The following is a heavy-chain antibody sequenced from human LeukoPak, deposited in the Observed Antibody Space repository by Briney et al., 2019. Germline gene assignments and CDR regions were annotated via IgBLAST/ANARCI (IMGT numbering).Heavy chain of an antibody. CDR2: IYYSGNS. CDR1: GGSISTYY. Sequence: SETLSLTCTVSGGSISTYYWSWIRQPPGKGLEWIGYIYYSGNSNYNPSLKSRVTISVDTSKQQFSLKLSSVTAADTAVYYCARADMNLYFFEYWGQGALVTVSS. D-gene: IGHD1-14*01. J-gene: IGHJ4*02. CDR3: ARADMNLYFFEY. V-gene: IGHV4-59*01.